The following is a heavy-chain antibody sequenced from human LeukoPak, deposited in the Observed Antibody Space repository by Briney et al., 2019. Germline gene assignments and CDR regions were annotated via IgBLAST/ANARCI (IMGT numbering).Heavy chain of an antibody. CDR2: INHSGST. J-gene: IGHJ4*02. V-gene: IGHV4-34*01. D-gene: IGHD4-17*01. CDR3: ARGPGGAIW. Sequence: SETLSLTCAVYGGSFSGYYWSWIRQPPGKGLEWIGEINHSGSTNYNPSLKSRVAISVDTSKNQFSLKLSSVTAADTAVYYCARGPGGAIWWGQGTLVTVSS. CDR1: GGSFSGYY.